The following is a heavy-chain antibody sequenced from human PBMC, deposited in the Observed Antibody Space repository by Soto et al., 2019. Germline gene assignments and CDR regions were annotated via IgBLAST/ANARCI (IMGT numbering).Heavy chain of an antibody. J-gene: IGHJ3*02. CDR1: GFTFGDYG. D-gene: IGHD3-10*01. V-gene: IGHV3-20*01. CDR3: ARVRNYYGSGNYYGETFDI. Sequence: GGSLRLSCAGSGFTFGDYGMNWVRQAPGKGLEWVSGINWNGGSTRYVDSVKGRFTISRDNAKNSLYLQLNSLRDEDTALYHCARVRNYYGSGNYYGETFDIWGHGTMVTVSS. CDR2: INWNGGST.